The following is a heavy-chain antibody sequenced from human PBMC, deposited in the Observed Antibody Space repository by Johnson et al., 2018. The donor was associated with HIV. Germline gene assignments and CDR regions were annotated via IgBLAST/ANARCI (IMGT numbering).Heavy chain of an antibody. D-gene: IGHD7-27*01. J-gene: IGHJ3*02. V-gene: IGHV3-NL1*01. CDR1: GFTFNIYA. CDR3: ARAPGAGDAFDI. CDR2: IYSGGST. Sequence: QVQLVESGGGVVQPGRSLRLSCAASGFTFNIYAMHWVRQAPGKGLEWVSVIYSGGSTYYADSVKGRFTISRDNSKNTLYLQMHSLRAEDTAVYDCARAPGAGDAFDIWGQGTMVTVSS.